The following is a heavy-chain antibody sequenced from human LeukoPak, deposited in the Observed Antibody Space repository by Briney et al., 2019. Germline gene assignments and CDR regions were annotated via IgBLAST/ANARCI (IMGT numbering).Heavy chain of an antibody. CDR1: GGSISSGGYY. CDR2: IYYSGST. V-gene: IGHV4-31*03. J-gene: IGHJ5*02. D-gene: IGHD2-15*01. CDR3: ARDGGSSEIHRVNWFDP. Sequence: SETLSLTCTVSGGSISSGGYYWSWIRQHPGKGLEWIGYIYYSGSTYYNPSLKSRVTISVDTSKNQFSLKLSSVTAADTAVYYCARDGGSSEIHRVNWFDPWGQGTLVTVSS.